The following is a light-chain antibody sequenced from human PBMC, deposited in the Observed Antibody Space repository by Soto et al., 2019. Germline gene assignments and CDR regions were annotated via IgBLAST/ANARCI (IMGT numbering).Light chain of an antibody. Sequence: QSALTQPASVSGSPGQSITISCTGTSSDVGSYNLVSWYQQHPGKAPKLMIYEGSKRPSGVSNRFSGSKSGNTASLTISGLRAEDGVDYYCCSFAGSSPVVFGGGPKLPVL. V-gene: IGLV2-23*01. CDR3: CSFAGSSPVV. CDR2: EGS. J-gene: IGLJ2*01. CDR1: SSDVGSYNL.